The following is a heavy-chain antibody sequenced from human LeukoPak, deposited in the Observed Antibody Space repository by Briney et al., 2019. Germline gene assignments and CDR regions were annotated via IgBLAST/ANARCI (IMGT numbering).Heavy chain of an antibody. Sequence: KTSETLSLTCTVSGGSISSSSYYWGWLRQPPGKGLEWIGSIYYSGSTYYNPSLKSRVTISVDTSKNQFSLKLSSVTAADTAVYYCARRPPGELLGWWDYWGQGTLVTVSS. V-gene: IGHV4-39*01. J-gene: IGHJ4*02. CDR2: IYYSGST. D-gene: IGHD3-10*01. CDR1: GGSISSSSYY. CDR3: ARRPPGELLGWWDY.